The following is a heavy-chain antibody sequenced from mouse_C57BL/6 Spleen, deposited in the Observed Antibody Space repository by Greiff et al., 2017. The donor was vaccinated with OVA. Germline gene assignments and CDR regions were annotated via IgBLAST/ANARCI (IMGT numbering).Heavy chain of an antibody. V-gene: IGHV1-22*01. CDR2: INPNNGGT. CDR3: ASGVDHWYFDV. J-gene: IGHJ1*03. Sequence: VQLQQSGPELVKPGASVKMSCKASGYTFTDYNMHWVKQSHGKSLEWIGYINPNNGGTSYNQKFKGKATLTVNKSSSTAYMELRSLTSEDSAVYYCASGVDHWYFDVWGTGTTVTVSS. CDR1: GYTFTDYN. D-gene: IGHD1-1*01.